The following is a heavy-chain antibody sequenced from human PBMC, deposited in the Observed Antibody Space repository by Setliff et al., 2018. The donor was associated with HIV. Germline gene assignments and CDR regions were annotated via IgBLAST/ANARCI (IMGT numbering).Heavy chain of an antibody. CDR1: DGSISSYY. D-gene: IGHD6-19*01. J-gene: IGHJ6*03. Sequence: SETLSLTCTVSDGSISSYYWSWIRQPPGKGLEWIGYIYYSGSTNYNPSLKSRVTISVDTSKNQFSLKLSAVTAADTAVYYCARGPPGYSSGWYYGSLGYMDVWGKGTTVTVSS. CDR3: ARGPPGYSSGWYYGSLGYMDV. V-gene: IGHV4-59*01. CDR2: IYYSGST.